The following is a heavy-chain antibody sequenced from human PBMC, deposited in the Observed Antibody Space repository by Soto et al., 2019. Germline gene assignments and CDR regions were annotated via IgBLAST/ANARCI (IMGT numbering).Heavy chain of an antibody. CDR2: VSNDGIRK. Sequence: QVQLVESGGGVVQPGRSLRLTCAASGFIFSGSGMHWVRQAPGKGLEWVALVSNDGIRKYYGDSVKGRFTISRDNAENTLYRQMNCLRAEDTAVYYCARWVGGSMYDNSGKYDSWSQGTLVTVSS. CDR1: GFIFSGSG. D-gene: IGHD3-22*01. J-gene: IGHJ5*01. V-gene: IGHV3-30*03. CDR3: ARWVGGSMYDNSGKYDS.